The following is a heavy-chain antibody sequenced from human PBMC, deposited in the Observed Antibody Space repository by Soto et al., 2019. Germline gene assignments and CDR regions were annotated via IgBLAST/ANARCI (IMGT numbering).Heavy chain of an antibody. J-gene: IGHJ6*02. CDR3: ARDQLGRGYSYYYYYGMDV. Sequence: SETLSLTCTVSGGSISSGGYYWSWIRQHPGKGLEWIGYIYYSGSTYYNPSLKSRVTISVDTSKNQFSLKLSSVTAADTAVYYCARDQLGRGYSYYYYYGMDVWGQGTTVTVSS. CDR1: GGSISSGGYY. CDR2: IYYSGST. D-gene: IGHD5-18*01. V-gene: IGHV4-31*03.